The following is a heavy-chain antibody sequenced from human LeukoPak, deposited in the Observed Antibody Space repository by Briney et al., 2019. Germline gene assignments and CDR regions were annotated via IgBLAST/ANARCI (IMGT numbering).Heavy chain of an antibody. J-gene: IGHJ4*02. CDR2: ISAYNGNT. D-gene: IGHD3-3*01. CDR3: ARGVYYDFWSGYSDY. V-gene: IGHV1-18*01. Sequence: ASVKVSCKASGYTFTSYGISWVRQAPGQGLEWMGWISAYNGNTNYAQKLQGRVTMTTDTSTSTAYMELGSLRSDDTAVYYCARGVYYDFWSGYSDYWGQGTLVTVSS. CDR1: GYTFTSYG.